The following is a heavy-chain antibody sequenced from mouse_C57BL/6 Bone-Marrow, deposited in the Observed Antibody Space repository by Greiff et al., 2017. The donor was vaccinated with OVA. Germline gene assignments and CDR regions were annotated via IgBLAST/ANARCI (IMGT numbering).Heavy chain of an antibody. J-gene: IGHJ2*01. CDR2: IDPSDSYT. D-gene: IGHD1-1*01. CDR1: GYTFTSYW. Sequence: VKLQQPGAELVRPGTSVKLSCKASGYTFTSYWMHWVKQRPGQGLEWIGVIDPSDSYTNYNQKFKGKATLTVDTSSSTAYMQLSSLTSEDSAVYYCARFYYYGSPDYWGQGTTLTVSS. V-gene: IGHV1-59*01. CDR3: ARFYYYGSPDY.